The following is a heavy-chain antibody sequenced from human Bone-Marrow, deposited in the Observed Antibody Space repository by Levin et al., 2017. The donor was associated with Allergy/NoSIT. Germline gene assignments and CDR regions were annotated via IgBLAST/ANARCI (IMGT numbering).Heavy chain of an antibody. Sequence: GGSLRLSCAASGFTFSSYGMHWVRQAPGKGLEWVAVISYDGSNKYYADSVKGRFTISRDNSKNTLYLQMNSLRAEDTAVYYCAKSMVRGKYGMDVWGQGTTVTVSS. V-gene: IGHV3-30*18. J-gene: IGHJ6*02. D-gene: IGHD3-10*01. CDR1: GFTFSSYG. CDR3: AKSMVRGKYGMDV. CDR2: ISYDGSNK.